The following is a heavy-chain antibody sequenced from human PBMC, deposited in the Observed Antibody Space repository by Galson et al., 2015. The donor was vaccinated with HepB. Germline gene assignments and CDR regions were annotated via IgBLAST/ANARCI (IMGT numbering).Heavy chain of an antibody. Sequence: SLRLSCAASGFTFSSYAMSWVRQAPGKGLEWVSAISGSGGSTYYADSVKGRFTISRDNSKNTLYLQMNSLRAEDTAVYYCANDLPHNIAAALNWFDPWGQGTLVTVSS. CDR3: ANDLPHNIAAALNWFDP. CDR1: GFTFSSYA. D-gene: IGHD6-13*01. J-gene: IGHJ5*02. V-gene: IGHV3-23*01. CDR2: ISGSGGST.